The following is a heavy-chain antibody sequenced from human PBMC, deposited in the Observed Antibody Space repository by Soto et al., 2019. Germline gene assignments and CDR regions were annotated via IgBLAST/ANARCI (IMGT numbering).Heavy chain of an antibody. CDR1: GGTFSSYA. Sequence: SVKVSCKASGGTFSSYAISWVRQAPGQGLEWMGGIIPIFGTANYAQKFQGRVTITADESTSTACMELSSLRSEDAAVYYCARDPHYYGSGSYYNVRWFDPWGQGTLVTVSS. D-gene: IGHD3-10*01. CDR3: ARDPHYYGSGSYYNVRWFDP. J-gene: IGHJ5*02. CDR2: IIPIFGTA. V-gene: IGHV1-69*13.